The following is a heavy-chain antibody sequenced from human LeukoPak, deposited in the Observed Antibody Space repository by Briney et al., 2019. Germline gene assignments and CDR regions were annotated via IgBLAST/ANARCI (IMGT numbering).Heavy chain of an antibody. CDR3: ARGGPYYDFWSGYPPAPRPVYFDY. V-gene: IGHV4-34*01. D-gene: IGHD3-3*01. CDR1: GGSFSGYY. Sequence: SETLSLACAVYGGSFSGYYWSWIRQPPGKGLEWIGEINHSGSTNYNPSLKSRVTISVDTSKNQFSLKLSSVTAADTAVYYCARGGPYYDFWSGYPPAPRPVYFDYWGQGTLVTVSS. J-gene: IGHJ4*02. CDR2: INHSGST.